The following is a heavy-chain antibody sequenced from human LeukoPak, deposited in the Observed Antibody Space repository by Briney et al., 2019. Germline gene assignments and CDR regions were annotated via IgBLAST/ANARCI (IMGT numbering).Heavy chain of an antibody. D-gene: IGHD1-1*01. V-gene: IGHV4-59*01. Sequence: SETLSLTCTVSGGSISSYYWSWIRQPPGKGLEWIGYIYYTGSTTYNPSLKSRVTMSADTSKNQFSLDLNSVTAADTAVCYCASRKLANDYWGQGTLVTVSS. CDR2: IYYTGST. CDR1: GGSISSYY. CDR3: ASRKLANDY. J-gene: IGHJ4*02.